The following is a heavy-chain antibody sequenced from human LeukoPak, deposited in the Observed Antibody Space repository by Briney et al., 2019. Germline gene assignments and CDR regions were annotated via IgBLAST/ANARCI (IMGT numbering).Heavy chain of an antibody. CDR1: GYTFTGYY. V-gene: IGHV1-8*02. CDR3: ARGVIAVAGNYYYYGMDV. J-gene: IGHJ6*02. Sequence: ASVKVSCKASGYTFTGYYMHWVRQATGQGLEWMGWMNPNSGNTGYAQKFQGRVTMTRNTSICTAYMELSSLRSEDTAVYYCARGVIAVAGNYYYYGMDVWGQGTTVTVSS. CDR2: MNPNSGNT. D-gene: IGHD6-19*01.